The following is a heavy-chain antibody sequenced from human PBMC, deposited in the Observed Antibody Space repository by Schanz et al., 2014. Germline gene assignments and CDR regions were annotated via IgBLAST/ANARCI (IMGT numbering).Heavy chain of an antibody. CDR3: ARDSRPNYDFLTAYYSIDY. CDR1: GGSISSGGYY. J-gene: IGHJ4*02. CDR2: IYYSGST. V-gene: IGHV4-31*03. Sequence: QVQLQESGPGLVKPSQTLSLTCTVSGGSISSGGYYWSWIRQHPGKGLEWIGYIYYSGSTYYNPSLKSRVTISVDTSKNQFSLNLSSATAADTAVYYCARDSRPNYDFLTAYYSIDYWGQGTLVTVSA. D-gene: IGHD3-9*01.